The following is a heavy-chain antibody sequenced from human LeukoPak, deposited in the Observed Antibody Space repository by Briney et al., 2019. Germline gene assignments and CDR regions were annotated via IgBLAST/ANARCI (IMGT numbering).Heavy chain of an antibody. Sequence: GGSLRLSCAVSGFTFSSYSMNWVRQAPGKGLEWVSSISSSSVYIDYADSVKGRFTISRDNAKNSLYLQMASLRAEDTAVYYCARDVGKAYFDYWGQGTLVTVSS. D-gene: IGHD2-15*01. CDR3: ARDVGKAYFDY. V-gene: IGHV3-21*01. CDR1: GFTFSSYS. J-gene: IGHJ4*02. CDR2: ISSSSVYI.